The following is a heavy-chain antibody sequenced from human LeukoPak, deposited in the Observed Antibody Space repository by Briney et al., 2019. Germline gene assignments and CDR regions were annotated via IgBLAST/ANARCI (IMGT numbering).Heavy chain of an antibody. CDR1: GFTFSSYS. V-gene: IGHV3-48*04. CDR3: AELGITMIGGV. J-gene: IGHJ6*04. Sequence: WGSLRLSCAASGFTFSSYSRNWVRQAPGKGLEWLSYINSISTTIYYADSVKGRFTISRDNAKNSLYLQMNSLRAEDTAVYYCAELGITMIGGVWGKGTTVTISS. CDR2: INSISTTI. D-gene: IGHD3-10*02.